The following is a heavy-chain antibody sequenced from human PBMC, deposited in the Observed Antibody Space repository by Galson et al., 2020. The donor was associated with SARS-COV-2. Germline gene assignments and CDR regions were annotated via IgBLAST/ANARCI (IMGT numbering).Heavy chain of an antibody. CDR2: IYTSGST. CDR1: GGSISSYY. CDR3: ASGRATGVVDY. Sequence: SETLSLTCTVSGGSISSYYWSWIRQPAGKGLEWIGRIYTSGSTNYNPSLKSRVTMSVDTSKNQFSLKLSPVTAADTAVYYCASGRATGVVDYWGQGTLVNVSS. J-gene: IGHJ4*02. D-gene: IGHD1-26*01. V-gene: IGHV4-4*07.